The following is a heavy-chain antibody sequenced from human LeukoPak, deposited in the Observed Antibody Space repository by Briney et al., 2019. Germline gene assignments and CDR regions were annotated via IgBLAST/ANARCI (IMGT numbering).Heavy chain of an antibody. J-gene: IGHJ4*02. CDR3: ARSSITIDPREDFDY. CDR2: IKQDGSEK. CDR1: GFTFSSYW. V-gene: IGHV3-7*01. D-gene: IGHD3-10*01. Sequence: PGGSLRLSCAASGFTFSSYWMSWVRQAPGKGLEWVAIIKQDGSEKYYVDSVKGRFTISRDNAKNSLYLQMNSLRAEDTAVYYCARSSITIDPREDFDYWGQGTLVTVSS.